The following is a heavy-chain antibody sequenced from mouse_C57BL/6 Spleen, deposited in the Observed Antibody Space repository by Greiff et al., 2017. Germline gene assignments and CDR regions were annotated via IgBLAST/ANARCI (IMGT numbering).Heavy chain of an antibody. J-gene: IGHJ2*01. Sequence: VQLQQPGAELVKPGASVKLSCKASGYTFTGYWIEWVKQRPGHGLEWIGEIFPGGGSTNYNEKFKGKATFTADTSSNTAYMQLSSLTTEDSAIYYCARGEGYYGSSYVGYFDYWGQGTTLTVSS. CDR1: GYTFTGYW. CDR3: ARGEGYYGSSYVGYFDY. CDR2: IFPGGGST. D-gene: IGHD1-1*01. V-gene: IGHV1-9*01.